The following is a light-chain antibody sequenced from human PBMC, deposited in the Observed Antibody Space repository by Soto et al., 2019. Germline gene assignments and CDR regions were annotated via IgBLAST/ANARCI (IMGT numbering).Light chain of an antibody. CDR1: QSVTSIY. J-gene: IGKJ3*01. Sequence: EIVLTQSPDTLSLSPGERATLSCRASQSVTSIYLAWYQQKPGQAPRLLIYGASSRATGIPDRFSGSGSGTDFTLTISRLEPEDFAVYYCQQYGSSPFTFGPGTKVDIK. V-gene: IGKV3-20*01. CDR2: GAS. CDR3: QQYGSSPFT.